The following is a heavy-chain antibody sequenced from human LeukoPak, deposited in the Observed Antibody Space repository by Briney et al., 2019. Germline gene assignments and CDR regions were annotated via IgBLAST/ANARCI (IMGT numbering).Heavy chain of an antibody. CDR2: IYSSGST. D-gene: IGHD1-26*01. Sequence: SETLSLTCTVSGASISGSGYYWGWLRQPPGQGLEWIGSIYSSGSTYYNASLQSRVTISIETSKNQISLRPNSVTAADTAMYYCAKSGGYGLIDYWGQGTLVTVSS. J-gene: IGHJ4*02. V-gene: IGHV4-39*01. CDR1: GASISGSGYY. CDR3: AKSGGYGLIDY.